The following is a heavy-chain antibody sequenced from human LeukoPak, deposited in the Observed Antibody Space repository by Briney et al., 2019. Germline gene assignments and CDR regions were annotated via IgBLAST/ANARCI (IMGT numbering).Heavy chain of an antibody. Sequence: SQTLSLTCIVSGGSISSGGYYWSWIRQHPGKGLEWIGYIDYRGSTYYNPSLKSRVTILADTSKNQFSLKLSSVTAADTAVYYCASGVRRKGNDYWGQGTLVTVSS. CDR3: ASGVRRKGNDY. D-gene: IGHD1-1*01. V-gene: IGHV4-31*03. J-gene: IGHJ4*02. CDR2: IDYRGST. CDR1: GGSISSGGYY.